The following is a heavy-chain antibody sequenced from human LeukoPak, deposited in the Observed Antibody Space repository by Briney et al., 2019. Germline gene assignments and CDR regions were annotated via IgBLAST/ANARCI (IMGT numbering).Heavy chain of an antibody. Sequence: SETLSLTCTVSGGSISSYYWSWIRQPAGEGLEWIGRIYTSGSTNYNPSLKSRVTMSVDTSKDQFSLKLGSVTAADTALYHCASSWFAVGGTETNWFDPWGQGTLVTVSS. D-gene: IGHD6-19*01. CDR2: IYTSGST. CDR3: ASSWFAVGGTETNWFDP. CDR1: GGSISSYY. J-gene: IGHJ5*02. V-gene: IGHV4-4*07.